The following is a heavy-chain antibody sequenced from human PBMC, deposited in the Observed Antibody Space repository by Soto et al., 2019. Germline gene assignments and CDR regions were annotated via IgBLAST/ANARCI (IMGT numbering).Heavy chain of an antibody. Sequence: SVKVSCKASGGTFSSYAISWVRQAPGQGLEWMGGIIPIFGTANYAQKFQGRVTITADKSTSTAYMELSSLRSEDTAVYYCARGEFVVPAATITFYYYGLDVWGQGTTVTVS. CDR3: ARGEFVVPAATITFYYYGLDV. CDR2: IIPIFGTA. D-gene: IGHD2-2*01. J-gene: IGHJ6*02. V-gene: IGHV1-69*06. CDR1: GGTFSSYA.